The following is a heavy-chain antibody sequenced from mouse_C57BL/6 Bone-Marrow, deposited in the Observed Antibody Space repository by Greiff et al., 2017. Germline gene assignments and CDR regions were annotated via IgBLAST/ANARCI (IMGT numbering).Heavy chain of an antibody. D-gene: IGHD2-2*01. CDR3: ARWSMVTTDY. J-gene: IGHJ2*01. V-gene: IGHV1-82*01. CDR1: GYAFSSSW. CDR2: IYPGDGDT. Sequence: QVQLQQSGPELVKPGASVKISCKASGYAFSSSWMNWVKQRPGKGLEWIGRIYPGDGDTNYNGKFKGKATLTADKSSSTAYMQLSSLTSEDSAVYFCARWSMVTTDYWGQGTTLTVSS.